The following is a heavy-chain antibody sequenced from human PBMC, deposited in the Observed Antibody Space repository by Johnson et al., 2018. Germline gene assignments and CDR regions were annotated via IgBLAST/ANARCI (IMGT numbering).Heavy chain of an antibody. CDR3: ARRAYYYDSSGSYQTHDACDI. D-gene: IGHD3-22*01. J-gene: IGHJ3*02. Sequence: QVQLVQSGGGVVQPGRSLRLSCAVSGFSFSTYGTHWVRQAPGKGLEWVAVIGYDGSNKYYADSVKGRFTISRDNSKNTLYRQMHSLRAEDQAGYYWARRAYYYDSSGSYQTHDACDIWGQGTMVTVSS. CDR1: GFSFSTYG. CDR2: IGYDGSNK. V-gene: IGHV3-33*08.